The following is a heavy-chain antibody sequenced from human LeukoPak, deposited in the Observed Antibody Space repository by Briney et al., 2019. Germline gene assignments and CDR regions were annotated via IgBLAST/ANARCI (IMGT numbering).Heavy chain of an antibody. V-gene: IGHV4-34*01. Sequence: PSETLSLTCAVYGGSFSGYYWSWIRQPPGKGLEWIGEINHSGSTNYNPSLKSRVTISVDTSKNQFSLKLSSVTAADTAVYYCASTTAGYYYGSGRSDYWGQGTLVTVSS. CDR2: INHSGST. CDR3: ASTTAGYYYGSGRSDY. J-gene: IGHJ4*02. CDR1: GGSFSGYY. D-gene: IGHD3-10*01.